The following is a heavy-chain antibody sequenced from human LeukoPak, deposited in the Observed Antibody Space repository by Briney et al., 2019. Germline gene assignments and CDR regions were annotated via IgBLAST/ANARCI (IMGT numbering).Heavy chain of an antibody. Sequence: PGRSLRLSCAASGFTFSSYGMHWVRQAPGKGLEWVAVIWYHGSNKYYADSVKGRFTISRDNSKNTLYLQMNSLRAEDTAVYYCARGAGSGITIFGVAISNPDYWGQGTLVTVSS. CDR2: IWYHGSNK. V-gene: IGHV3-33*01. J-gene: IGHJ4*02. CDR3: ARGAGSGITIFGVAISNPDY. D-gene: IGHD3-3*01. CDR1: GFTFSSYG.